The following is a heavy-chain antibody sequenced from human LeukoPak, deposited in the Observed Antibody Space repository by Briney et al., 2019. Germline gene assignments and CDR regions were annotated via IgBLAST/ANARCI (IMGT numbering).Heavy chain of an antibody. CDR2: INHSGST. V-gene: IGHV4-39*07. CDR1: GGSISSSSYY. J-gene: IGHJ6*02. D-gene: IGHD3-3*01. Sequence: SETLSLTCTVSGGSISSSSYYWGWIRQPPGKGLEWIGEINHSGSTNYNPSLKSRVTISVDTSKNQFSLKLSSVTAADTAVYYCARGFVLRFLEWLSGYYYYGMDVWGQGTTVTVSS. CDR3: ARGFVLRFLEWLSGYYYYGMDV.